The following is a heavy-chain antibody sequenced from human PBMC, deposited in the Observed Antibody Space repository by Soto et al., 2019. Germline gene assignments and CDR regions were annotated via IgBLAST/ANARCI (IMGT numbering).Heavy chain of an antibody. CDR2: ISGSGDRT. CDR1: GFTFSTHA. J-gene: IGHJ6*02. V-gene: IGHV3-23*01. D-gene: IGHD3-3*01. CDR3: VKDWSGDKCPCMDV. Sequence: EAQLSKSGGDSVQPGGSLRLSCGASGFTFSTHAMSWVRRFPGKGLQWASAISGSGDRTYYADSVKGRFTISRDNSRNMLYLQMNSLSAEDTAIYYCVKDWSGDKCPCMDVWGPGTTVTVSS.